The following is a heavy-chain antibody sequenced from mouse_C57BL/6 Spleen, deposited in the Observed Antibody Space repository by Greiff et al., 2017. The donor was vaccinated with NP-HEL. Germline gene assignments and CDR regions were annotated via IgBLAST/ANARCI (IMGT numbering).Heavy chain of an antibody. CDR1: GFTFSSYA. J-gene: IGHJ2*01. Sequence: EVQLVESGGGLVKPGGSLKLSCAASGFTFSSYAMSWVCQTPEKRLEWVATISDGGSYTYSPDNVKGRFTLSRDNAKNNLYLQMSQRKSEDTAMYDGAREARDCYYYFDYWGQGTTLTVSS. CDR3: AREARDCYYYFDY. D-gene: IGHD2-3*01. V-gene: IGHV5-4*01. CDR2: ISDGGSYT.